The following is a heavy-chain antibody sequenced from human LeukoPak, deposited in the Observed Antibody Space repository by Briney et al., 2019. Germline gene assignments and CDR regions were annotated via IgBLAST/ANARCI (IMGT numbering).Heavy chain of an antibody. V-gene: IGHV1-18*01. D-gene: IGHD4-23*01. CDR3: ARGGGLPYYYYYMDV. CDR2: ISAYNGNT. CDR1: GYTFTSYG. Sequence: ASVKVSCKASGYTFTSYGISWVRQAPGQGLEWMGWISAYNGNTNYAQKLQGRVTITRNTSISTAYMELSSLRSEDTAVYYCARGGGLPYYYYYMDVWGKGTTVTVSS. J-gene: IGHJ6*03.